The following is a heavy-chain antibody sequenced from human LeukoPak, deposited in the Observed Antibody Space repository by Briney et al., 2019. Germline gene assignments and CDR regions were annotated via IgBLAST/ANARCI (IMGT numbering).Heavy chain of an antibody. Sequence: ASVKVSCKASGYTLTDYYMHWVRQAPGQGLEWMGRINPNSGGTNYAQKFQGRVTMTRDTSTSTVYMELSSLRSEDTAVYYCARRLVADNYYYYGMDVWGQGTTVTVSS. CDR1: GYTLTDYY. J-gene: IGHJ6*02. CDR3: ARRLVADNYYYYGMDV. V-gene: IGHV1-2*06. D-gene: IGHD5-12*01. CDR2: INPNSGGT.